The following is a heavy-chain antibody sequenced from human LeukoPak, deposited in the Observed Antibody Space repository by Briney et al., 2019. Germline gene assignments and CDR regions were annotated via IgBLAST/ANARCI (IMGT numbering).Heavy chain of an antibody. CDR3: ATDSPFEY. CDR2: IKSDGSDK. V-gene: IGHV3-7*01. Sequence: PGGSLRLSCVASGFSLSRSWMSWVRQAPGKGLEWVANIKSDGSDKYYVESVKGRFTISRDNAKNSLYLQMNNLRVEDTAIYYCATDSPFEYWGQGTLVTVSS. CDR1: GFSLSRSW. J-gene: IGHJ4*02.